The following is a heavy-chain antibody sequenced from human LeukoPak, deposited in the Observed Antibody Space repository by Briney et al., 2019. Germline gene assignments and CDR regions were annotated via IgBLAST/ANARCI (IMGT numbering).Heavy chain of an antibody. Sequence: ASVKVSCKASGYTFTSYDINWVRQATGQGLEWMGWMNPNSGNTGYAQKFQGRVTMTRNTSISTAYMELSSLRSEDTAAYYCARGKRFLNYYYYYGMDVWGQGTTVTVSS. J-gene: IGHJ6*02. CDR3: ARGKRFLNYYYYYGMDV. CDR2: MNPNSGNT. V-gene: IGHV1-8*01. D-gene: IGHD2-21*01. CDR1: GYTFTSYD.